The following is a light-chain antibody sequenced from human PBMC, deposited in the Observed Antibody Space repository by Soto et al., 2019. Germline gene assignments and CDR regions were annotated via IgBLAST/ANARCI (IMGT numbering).Light chain of an antibody. CDR1: SSDIGSYNY. J-gene: IGLJ1*01. CDR3: CSFSTSNTYV. CDR2: DVS. Sequence: QSALTQPASVSGSPGQSITISCTGTSSDIGSYNYVTWYQQHPGKAPKLMIYDVSNRPSGVSYRFSGSKSGNSASLTISGLQAEDEADYFCCSFSTSNTYVFGTATQLTVL. V-gene: IGLV2-14*01.